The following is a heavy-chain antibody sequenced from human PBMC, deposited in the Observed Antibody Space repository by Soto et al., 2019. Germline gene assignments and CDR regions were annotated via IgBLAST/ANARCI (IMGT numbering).Heavy chain of an antibody. D-gene: IGHD6-25*01. V-gene: IGHV1-2*02. CDR1: GYTFTAYY. CDR3: ARGPNSGAFAY. J-gene: IGHJ4*02. Sequence: ASVKVSCKASGYTFTAYYIHWMRQAPGQGLEWMGWINPNSGDTNYAQKFQGGVTVTRDTSISTVYMELSRLRSDDTAVYYCARGPNSGAFAYCGQGTLVTVSS. CDR2: INPNSGDT.